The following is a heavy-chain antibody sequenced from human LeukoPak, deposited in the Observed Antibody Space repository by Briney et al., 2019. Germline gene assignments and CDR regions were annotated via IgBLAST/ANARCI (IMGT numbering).Heavy chain of an antibody. CDR3: ARCSDSDCYDY. Sequence: PGGSLRLSCAASGFTFSRYWMHWVRQVPGKGLVWVSRINSVGSSTSYAESVEGRFTISRDNAKNTLYLQMNSLRAEDTAVYYCARCSDSDCYDYWGQGTLVTVSS. J-gene: IGHJ4*02. CDR2: INSVGSST. V-gene: IGHV3-74*01. CDR1: GFTFSRYW. D-gene: IGHD3-22*01.